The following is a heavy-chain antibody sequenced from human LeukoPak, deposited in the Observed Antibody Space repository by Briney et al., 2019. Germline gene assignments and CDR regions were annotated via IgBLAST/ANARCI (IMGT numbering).Heavy chain of an antibody. CDR1: GFTFSAYT. D-gene: IGHD3-10*01. CDR2: IAASGST. J-gene: IGHJ4*02. V-gene: IGHV3-69-1*01. CDR3: ARSLGGWYYGAGYSPGE. Sequence: GGSLRLSCATTGFTFSAYTMNWVREAPGKGLEWVSSIAASGSTYYLDSVKGRFTISRDNAKTSLHLQMSSLRAEDTAVYYCARSLGGWYYGAGYSPGEWGQGTLVTVSS.